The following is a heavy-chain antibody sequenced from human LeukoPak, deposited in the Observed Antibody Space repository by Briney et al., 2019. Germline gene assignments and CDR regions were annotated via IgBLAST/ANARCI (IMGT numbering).Heavy chain of an antibody. V-gene: IGHV1-8*01. D-gene: IGHD3-22*01. J-gene: IGHJ4*02. CDR3: ARGVRYHRGSSGYYPFPY. Sequence: ASVKVSCKASGYTFTSYDINWVRQATGQGLEWMGWMNPNSGNTGYAQKFQGRVTMTRKTSISTAYMELSSLRSEDTAVYYCARGVRYHRGSSGYYPFPYWGQGTLVTVSS. CDR1: GYTFTSYD. CDR2: MNPNSGNT.